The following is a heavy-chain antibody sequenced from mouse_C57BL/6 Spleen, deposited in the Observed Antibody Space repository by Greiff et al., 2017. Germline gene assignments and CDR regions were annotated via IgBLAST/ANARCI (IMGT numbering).Heavy chain of an antibody. J-gene: IGHJ1*03. CDR3: ARDSGYFDV. CDR1: GFTFSSYA. V-gene: IGHV5-4*01. Sequence: EVQLVESGGGLVKPGGSLKLSCAASGFTFSSYAMSWVRQTPEKRLEWVATISDGGSYTYYPDNVKGRFTISRDSAKNNLYLQMSHLKSEDTAMYYCARDSGYFDVWGTGTTVTVSS. CDR2: ISDGGSYT.